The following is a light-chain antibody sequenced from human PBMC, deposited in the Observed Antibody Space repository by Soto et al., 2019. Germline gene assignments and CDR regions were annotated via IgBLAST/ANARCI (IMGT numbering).Light chain of an antibody. CDR1: QSVSSY. J-gene: IGKJ2*01. CDR2: DAS. V-gene: IGKV3-11*01. CDR3: QQRSNWRRET. Sequence: EIVLTQSPATLSLSPGERATLSCRASQSVSSYLAWYQQKAGQAPRLLIYDASNRATGIPARFSGSGSGTDFTLTISRLEPEDFAVYYWQQRSNWRRETFGQGTKLEIK.